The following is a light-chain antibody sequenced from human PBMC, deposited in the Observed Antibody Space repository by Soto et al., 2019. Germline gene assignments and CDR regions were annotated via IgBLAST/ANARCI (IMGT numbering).Light chain of an antibody. CDR1: QGINDA. CDR3: QQYYAYPYT. J-gene: IGKJ2*01. Sequence: ALQLTQSPSSLSASVGDRVTITCRASQGINDALAWYQQRPGKAPKFLLYAASTLGSGVPPRFSGSGSGTDFTLTISSLQPEDLAVYFCQQYYAYPYTFGQGTKLDIK. CDR2: AAS. V-gene: IGKV1-13*02.